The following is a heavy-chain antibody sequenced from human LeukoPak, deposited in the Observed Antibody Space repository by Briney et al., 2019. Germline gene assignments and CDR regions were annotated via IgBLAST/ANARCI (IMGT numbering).Heavy chain of an antibody. J-gene: IGHJ6*02. Sequence: PGRSLRLSCAASGFTFSSYGMHWVRQAPGKGLEWVAVISYDGSNKYYADSVKGRFTISRDNSKNTLYLQMNSLRAEDTAVYYCAKDGRPPEPAAIHYYYGMDVWGQGTTVTVSS. V-gene: IGHV3-30*18. CDR3: AKDGRPPEPAAIHYYYGMDV. CDR2: ISYDGSNK. CDR1: GFTFSSYG. D-gene: IGHD2-2*01.